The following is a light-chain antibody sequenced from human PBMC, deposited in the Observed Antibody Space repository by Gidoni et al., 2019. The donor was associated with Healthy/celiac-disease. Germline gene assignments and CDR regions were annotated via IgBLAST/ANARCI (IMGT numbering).Light chain of an antibody. CDR2: AAS. V-gene: IGKV1-39*01. J-gene: IGKJ2*01. Sequence: DIQMTQSPSSLSASVGDRVTITCRASQSISSYLNWYHQKPGKAPKLLIYAASSLHSGVPSSFSGSGSGTDFTLTIRRPQPDAFATYSCPQSYSTPTFGQGTKLEIK. CDR3: PQSYSTPT. CDR1: QSISSY.